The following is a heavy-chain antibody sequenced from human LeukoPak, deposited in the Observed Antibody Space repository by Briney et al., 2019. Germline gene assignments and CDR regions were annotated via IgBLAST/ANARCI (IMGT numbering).Heavy chain of an antibody. CDR3: ARLPSIVRGLIGFDY. D-gene: IGHD3-10*02. Sequence: GESLQITCKGSGYIFTSYWIGWVRQMSGKGLEWMGIIYPGDSDTRYSPSFQGQVTISADKSISTAYLQWSSLKASDTAIYYCARLPSIVRGLIGFDYWGQGTLVTVSS. V-gene: IGHV5-51*01. CDR1: GYIFTSYW. CDR2: IYPGDSDT. J-gene: IGHJ4*02.